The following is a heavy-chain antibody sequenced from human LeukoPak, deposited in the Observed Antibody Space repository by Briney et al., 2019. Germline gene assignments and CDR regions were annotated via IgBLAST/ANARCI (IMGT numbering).Heavy chain of an antibody. V-gene: IGHV3-7*01. Sequence: GGSLRLSCAASGFTFSSYWMDWVRQAPGKGLEWVANIKQDGSEKYYADSVKGRFTISRDNAENSLYLHMDSLRAEDTAVYYCSTALGNWGQGTLVTVSS. CDR2: IKQDGSEK. CDR1: GFTFSSYW. CDR3: STALGN. D-gene: IGHD2-15*01. J-gene: IGHJ4*02.